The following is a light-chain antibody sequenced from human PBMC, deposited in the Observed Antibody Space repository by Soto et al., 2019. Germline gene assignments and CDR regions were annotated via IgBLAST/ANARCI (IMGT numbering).Light chain of an antibody. Sequence: DIQMTQSPSSLSASVGDRVTITCRASQSISSYLNWYQQKPGKAPKLLIYAASSLQSGVPLRFSGSGSGTYFTLTISSLQPEDFAICYCQQSYNTPWTFGLGTKVEIK. CDR2: AAS. V-gene: IGKV1-39*01. J-gene: IGKJ1*01. CDR1: QSISSY. CDR3: QQSYNTPWT.